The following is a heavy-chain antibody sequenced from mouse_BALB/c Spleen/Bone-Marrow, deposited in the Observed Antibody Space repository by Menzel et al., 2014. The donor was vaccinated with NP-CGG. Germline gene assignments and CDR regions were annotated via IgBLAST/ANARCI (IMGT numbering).Heavy chain of an antibody. D-gene: IGHD1-1*01. CDR3: AREVVAKDCFDY. CDR2: MNPFTDGT. J-gene: IGHJ2*01. V-gene: IGHV1-14*01. CDR1: RYTFTSYV. Sequence: VQLQQSGPELVKPGASVKMSCKASRYTFTSYVFHWVKQKPGQGLEWIGFMNPFTDGTKYNEKFKGKATLTSDKSSSTAYMELRSLTSEDSAVYYCAREVVAKDCFDYWGQGTTLTVSS.